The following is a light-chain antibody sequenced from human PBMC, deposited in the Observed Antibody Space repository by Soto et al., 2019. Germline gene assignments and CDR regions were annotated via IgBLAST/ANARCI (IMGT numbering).Light chain of an antibody. V-gene: IGLV1-44*01. CDR1: SSNIGSNN. Sequence: QSVLTQPPSVSGTPGQRVTISCSGSSSNIGSNNVNWYQQLPGTAPKLLLYSNNQRPSGVPDRFSGSKSGTSASLAISGLQSEDEADYYCAAWDDSLNGFYVFGAGTKLTVL. J-gene: IGLJ1*01. CDR3: AAWDDSLNGFYV. CDR2: SNN.